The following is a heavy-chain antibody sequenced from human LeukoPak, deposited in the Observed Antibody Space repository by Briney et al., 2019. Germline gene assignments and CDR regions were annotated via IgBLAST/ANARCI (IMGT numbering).Heavy chain of an antibody. CDR3: ARGGRVGASDY. J-gene: IGHJ4*02. CDR2: IKSDGSEK. D-gene: IGHD1-26*01. Sequence: EGSLRLSCAASGFTFSSFWMTWVRQAPGKGLEWVANIKSDGSEKFYVDSVKGRFTISRDNAKNSLYLQMNSLRVEDTAVYYCARGGRVGASDYWGQGTLVTVSS. CDR1: GFTFSSFW. V-gene: IGHV3-7*01.